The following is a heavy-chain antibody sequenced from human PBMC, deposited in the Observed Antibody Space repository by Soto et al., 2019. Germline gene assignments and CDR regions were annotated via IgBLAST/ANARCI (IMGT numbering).Heavy chain of an antibody. J-gene: IGHJ4*02. D-gene: IGHD6-6*01. Sequence: GGSLRLSXAASGFTFSDYYMSWIRQAPGKGLEWVSYISSSSSYTNYADSVKGRFTISRDNAKNSLYLQMNSLRAEDTAVYYCARDKLIAARPDHFDYWGQGTLVTVSS. CDR3: ARDKLIAARPDHFDY. V-gene: IGHV3-11*06. CDR1: GFTFSDYY. CDR2: ISSSSSYT.